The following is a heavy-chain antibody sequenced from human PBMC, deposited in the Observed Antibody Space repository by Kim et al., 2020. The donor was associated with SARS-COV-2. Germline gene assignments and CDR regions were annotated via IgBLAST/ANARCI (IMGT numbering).Heavy chain of an antibody. Sequence: SETLSLTCTVSGGSISSYYWSWIRQPPGKGLEWIGYIYYSGSTNYNPSLKSRVTISVDTSKNQFSLKLSSVTAADTAVYYCARDRRPEDYWGQGTLVTVS. V-gene: IGHV4-59*01. CDR2: IYYSGST. J-gene: IGHJ4*02. CDR1: GGSISSYY. CDR3: ARDRRPEDY. D-gene: IGHD6-6*01.